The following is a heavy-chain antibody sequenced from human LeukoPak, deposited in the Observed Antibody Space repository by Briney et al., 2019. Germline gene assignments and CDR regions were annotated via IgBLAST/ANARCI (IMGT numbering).Heavy chain of an antibody. J-gene: IGHJ4*02. Sequence: GGSLRLSCSASGFTFSSYAMHWVRQAPGKGLEYVSAISSNGGSTYYADSVKVRFTISRDNSKNTLYLQMSSLRAEDTAVYYCVKDSLPYCSGGSCYSEVDYWGQGTLVTVSS. CDR1: GFTFSSYA. D-gene: IGHD2-15*01. CDR3: VKDSLPYCSGGSCYSEVDY. V-gene: IGHV3-64D*09. CDR2: ISSNGGST.